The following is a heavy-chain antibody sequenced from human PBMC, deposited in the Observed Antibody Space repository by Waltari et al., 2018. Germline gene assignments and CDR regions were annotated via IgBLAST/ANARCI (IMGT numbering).Heavy chain of an antibody. V-gene: IGHV1-2*02. CDR3: AREVVVITNWFDP. CDR2: INPNSGGT. CDR1: GYTFTGNY. J-gene: IGHJ5*02. D-gene: IGHD3-22*01. Sequence: QVQLVQSRAEVKKPGASGKVSGQDSGYTFTGNYMHWVRQAPGQGLEWMGWINPNSGGTNYAQKFQGRVTMTRDTSISTAYMELSRLRSDDTAVYYCAREVVVITNWFDPWGQGTLVTVSS.